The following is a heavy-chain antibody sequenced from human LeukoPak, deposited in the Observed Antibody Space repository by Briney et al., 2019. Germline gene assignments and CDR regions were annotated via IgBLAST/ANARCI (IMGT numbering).Heavy chain of an antibody. J-gene: IGHJ6*03. Sequence: SGGTLRLSCAASGFTFSTYGMHWVRQAPGKGLEWVAFIRYDGSNKYYADSVKGRFTISRDNSKNTLYLQMNSLRAEDTAVYYCAKVKPNSSGWYYYYYYMDVWGKGTTVTISS. V-gene: IGHV3-30*02. CDR2: IRYDGSNK. D-gene: IGHD6-19*01. CDR1: GFTFSTYG. CDR3: AKVKPNSSGWYYYYYYMDV.